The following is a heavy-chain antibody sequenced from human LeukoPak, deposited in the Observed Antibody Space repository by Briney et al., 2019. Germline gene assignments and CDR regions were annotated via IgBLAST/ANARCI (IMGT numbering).Heavy chain of an antibody. CDR1: GYTFTSYY. CDR3: ARIYSSGYYYRPYYYYMDV. Sequence: ASVKVSCKASGYTFTSYYMHWVRQMPGKGLEWMGIIYPGDSDTRYSPSFQGQVTISADKSISTAYLQWSSLKASDTAMYYCARIYSSGYYYRPYYYYMDVWGKGTTVTISS. CDR2: IYPGDSDT. J-gene: IGHJ6*03. V-gene: IGHV5-51*01. D-gene: IGHD3-22*01.